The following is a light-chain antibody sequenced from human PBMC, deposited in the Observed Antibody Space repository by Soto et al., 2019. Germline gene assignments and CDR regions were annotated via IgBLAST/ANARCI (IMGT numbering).Light chain of an antibody. CDR2: DAS. V-gene: IGKV3D-20*01. J-gene: IGKJ1*01. CDR3: QHYRSLPPMWT. Sequence: EIVLTQSPAALSLSPGERATLPCGASQSVAGNFLAWYQHKPGLAPRLLIYDASIRANGIPDRFSGGGSGTDFTLTISRLEPEDSAVYYCQHYRSLPPMWTFGLGTKVEI. CDR1: QSVAGNF.